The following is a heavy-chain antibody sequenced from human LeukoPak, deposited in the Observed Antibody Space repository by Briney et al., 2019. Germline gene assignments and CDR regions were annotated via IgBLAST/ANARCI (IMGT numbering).Heavy chain of an antibody. CDR3: XXXXXXVPAATNFDY. Sequence: GGSLRLSCAASGFTFSSYAMHWVRQAPGKGLEWVAVISYDGSNKYYADSVKGRFTISRDNSKNTLYLQMNSLRAEDTAVYYCXXXXXXVPAATNFDYWGQGTLVTVSS. V-gene: IGHV3-30-3*01. CDR1: GFTFSSYA. CDR2: ISYDGSNK. D-gene: IGHD2-2*01. J-gene: IGHJ4*02.